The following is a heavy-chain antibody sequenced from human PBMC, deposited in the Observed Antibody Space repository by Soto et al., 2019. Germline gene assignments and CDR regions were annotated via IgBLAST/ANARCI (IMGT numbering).Heavy chain of an antibody. CDR1: GFIFSGSA. CDR3: ASAWAF. J-gene: IGHJ4*02. D-gene: IGHD3-16*01. Sequence: GGSLRLSCAASGFIFSGSAMNWVRQAPGKGLEWVASIVASGVTTQYADSVKGRFTISRDNSRNMLYLQMDSLRGEDTAVYFCASAWAFWGQGTVVTVSP. CDR2: IVASGVTT. V-gene: IGHV3-23*01.